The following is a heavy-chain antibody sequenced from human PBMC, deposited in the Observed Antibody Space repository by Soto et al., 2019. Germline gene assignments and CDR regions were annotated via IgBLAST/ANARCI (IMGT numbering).Heavy chain of an antibody. CDR3: AKDAGGRHDFWSGGGAPSGFDP. Sequence: LRLSCAASGFTFSSYAMSWVRQAPGKGLEWVSAISGSGGSTYYADSVKGRFTISRDNSKNTLYLQMNSLRAEDTAVYYCAKDAGGRHDFWSGGGAPSGFDPWGQGTLVTVSS. CDR1: GFTFSSYA. V-gene: IGHV3-23*01. D-gene: IGHD3-3*01. CDR2: ISGSGGST. J-gene: IGHJ5*02.